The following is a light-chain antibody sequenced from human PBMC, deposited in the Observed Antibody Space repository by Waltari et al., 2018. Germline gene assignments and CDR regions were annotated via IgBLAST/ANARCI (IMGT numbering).Light chain of an antibody. J-gene: IGLJ1*01. CDR2: HDN. Sequence: QSVLTQPPSVSGAPRQRVTISCSGSSSNIGYNAVNWYQHLPGKTPKLLIYHDNLLPSGVSDRFSGSRSGTSASLAISGLQADDEADYYCAAWDDSLTGYVFGSGTRVTVL. CDR1: SSNIGYNA. CDR3: AAWDDSLTGYV. V-gene: IGLV1-36*01.